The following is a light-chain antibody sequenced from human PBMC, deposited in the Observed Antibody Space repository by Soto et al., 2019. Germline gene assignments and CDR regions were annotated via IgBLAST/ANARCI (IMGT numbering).Light chain of an antibody. J-gene: IGLJ3*02. Sequence: SYELPQPPSVSVAPGQTARITCGGNNIGSKSVHWYQQKPGQAHVLVVYDDSDRPSGIPERFPGSNSGNTATLTISRVEAGDEADYYCQVWDSSSDHPVFGGGTKLTVL. CDR2: DDS. CDR1: NIGSKS. V-gene: IGLV3-21*02. CDR3: QVWDSSSDHPV.